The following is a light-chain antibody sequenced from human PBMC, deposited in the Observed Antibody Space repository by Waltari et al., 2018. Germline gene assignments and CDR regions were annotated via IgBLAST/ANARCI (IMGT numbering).Light chain of an antibody. V-gene: IGKV4-1*01. CDR2: WAS. CDR1: QSVLYSSNNKNY. J-gene: IGKJ2*01. Sequence: DIVMTQSPDSLAVSLGERATINCKSSQSVLYSSNNKNYLAWYQQKPGQPPKLLIYWASTRESGVPDRFSGSCSGSDFTLTISSLQAEDVAVYYCLQYYSPPKYTFGQGTKLQIK. CDR3: LQYYSPPKYT.